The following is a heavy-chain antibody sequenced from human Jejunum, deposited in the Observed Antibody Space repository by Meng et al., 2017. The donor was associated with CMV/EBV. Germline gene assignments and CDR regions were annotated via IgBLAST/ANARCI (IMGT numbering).Heavy chain of an antibody. CDR2: FHPGGTT. D-gene: IGHD3-16*01. V-gene: IGHV4-4*07. J-gene: IGHJ5*02. CDR3: ARECVGEAYDCQWNYWFDP. Sequence: QGWLLESGPGLVRSSETLSLTCSVSGGPISGYYWSWVRQPAGKRLEWIGRFHPGGTTNYNPSLENRITVSVDSSKNQFFLKLTSVTAADTAIYYCARECVGEAYDCQWNYWFDPWGQGILVTVSS. CDR1: GGPISGYY.